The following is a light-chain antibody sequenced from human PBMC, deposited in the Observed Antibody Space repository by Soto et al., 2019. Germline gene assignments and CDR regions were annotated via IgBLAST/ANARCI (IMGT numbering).Light chain of an antibody. CDR2: GAS. V-gene: IGKV3-20*01. J-gene: IGKJ1*01. Sequence: EIVLTQSPGTLSLSPGERAPLSCRASQSVSSSYLAWYQQKPGRAPRLLIDGASSRATGIPDRFSGSGSGTDFTLTISRLEPEDLAVYYCQQYGSLVTFGQGTKVDIK. CDR3: QQYGSLVT. CDR1: QSVSSSY.